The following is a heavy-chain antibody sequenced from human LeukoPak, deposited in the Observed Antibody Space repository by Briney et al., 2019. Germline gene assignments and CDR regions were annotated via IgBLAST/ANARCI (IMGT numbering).Heavy chain of an antibody. CDR3: ARHGGYPVSLDY. D-gene: IGHD2-15*01. J-gene: IGHJ4*02. Sequence: GESLKISCQGSGYSFTTFWIGWVRQMPGKGLEWMGIIYLGDSTTRYSPSYQGQVTISADKSISTAYLQWSSLKASDTAMYYCARHGGYPVSLDYWGQGTLVTVSS. CDR2: IYLGDSTT. CDR1: GYSFTTFW. V-gene: IGHV5-51*01.